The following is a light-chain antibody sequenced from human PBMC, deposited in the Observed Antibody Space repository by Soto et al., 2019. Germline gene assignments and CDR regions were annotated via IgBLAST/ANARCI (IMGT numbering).Light chain of an antibody. V-gene: IGKV3-15*01. CDR2: DAS. Sequence: EMVMTQSPATLSVSPGEGASVSCRASQGVSSHLSCYQHKPVQAPRLLFYDASTRATVIPARFSGSGSGTEFTITTSSLQQEDFAVYYCQQYNNWPPIAFGQGTRLEIK. CDR3: QQYNNWPPIA. CDR1: QGVSSH. J-gene: IGKJ5*01.